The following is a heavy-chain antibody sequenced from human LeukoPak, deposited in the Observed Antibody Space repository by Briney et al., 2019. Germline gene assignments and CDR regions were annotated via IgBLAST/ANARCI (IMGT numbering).Heavy chain of an antibody. D-gene: IGHD3-10*01. CDR1: GGSFSGYY. CDR2: INHSGST. Sequence: SETLSLTCAVYGGSFSGYYWSWIRQPPGKGLEWIGEINHSGSTNYNPSLKSRVTISVDTSKNQFSLKLSSVTAADTAVYYCARAGAYYGSGSFRYYFDYWDQGTLVTVSS. V-gene: IGHV4-34*01. CDR3: ARAGAYYGSGSFRYYFDY. J-gene: IGHJ4*02.